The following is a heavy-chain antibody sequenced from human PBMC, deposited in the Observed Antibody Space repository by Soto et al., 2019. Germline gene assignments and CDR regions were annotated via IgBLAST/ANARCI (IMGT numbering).Heavy chain of an antibody. CDR3: ARGRYGDY. J-gene: IGHJ4*02. D-gene: IGHD1-1*01. CDR2: ISAHNGNT. V-gene: IGHV1-18*01. CDR1: GYSFTTYG. Sequence: QVHLVQSGAEVKKPGASVKVSCKGSGYSFTTYGLTWVRQAPGQGLEWMAWISAHNGNTNYAQKLQGRVTVTRDTSTSTAYMELRSLRSDDTAVYYCARGRYGDYWGQGALVTVSS.